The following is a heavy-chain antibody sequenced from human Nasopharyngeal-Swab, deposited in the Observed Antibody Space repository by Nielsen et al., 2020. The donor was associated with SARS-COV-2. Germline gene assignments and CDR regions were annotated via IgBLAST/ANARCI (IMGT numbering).Heavy chain of an antibody. V-gene: IGHV3-21*01. CDR2: ISSSSSYI. D-gene: IGHD1-20*01. J-gene: IGHJ4*02. CDR1: GFTFSSYS. CDR3: ARVPVYNWNDDSFDY. Sequence: GGSLRLSCAASGFTFSSYSMNWVRQAPGKGLEWVSSISSSSSYIYYADSVKGRFTISRDNAKNSLYLQMNSLRAEDTAVYYCARVPVYNWNDDSFDYWGQGTLVTVSS.